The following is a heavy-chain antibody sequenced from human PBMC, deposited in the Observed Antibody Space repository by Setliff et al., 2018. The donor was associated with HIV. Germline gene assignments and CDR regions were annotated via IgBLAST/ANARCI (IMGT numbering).Heavy chain of an antibody. D-gene: IGHD3-22*01. CDR1: GFTFSNYA. V-gene: IGHV3-23*01. CDR3: AKELAASGLGYFDS. CDR2: ILSTGERT. J-gene: IGHJ4*02. Sequence: PRLSCAASGFTFSNYAMSWVRQAPGEGLEWVSAILSTGERTFYADSVKGRFTISRDNSKNTVYLQMNSLRAEDTAEYYCAKELAASGLGYFDSWGRGILVTVSS.